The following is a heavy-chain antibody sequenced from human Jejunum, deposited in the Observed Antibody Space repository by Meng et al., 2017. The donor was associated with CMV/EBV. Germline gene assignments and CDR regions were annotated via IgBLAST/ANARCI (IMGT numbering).Heavy chain of an antibody. V-gene: IGHV4-61*01. CDR1: GDSVSGGSYY. J-gene: IGHJ4*02. Sequence: PTCTVSGDSVSGGSYYWTWIRQAPGKGLEWIGYIYNSVSTNYNPSLKSRVTISVDTSKNQFSLKLTSVTAADTAVYYCARDQPADYWGQGTLVTVSS. CDR2: IYNSVST. CDR3: ARDQPADY.